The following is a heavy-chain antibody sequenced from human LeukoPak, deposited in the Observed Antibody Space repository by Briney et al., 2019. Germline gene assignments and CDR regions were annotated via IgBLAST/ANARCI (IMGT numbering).Heavy chain of an antibody. V-gene: IGHV3-23*01. CDR3: AKAGDPEYYYYYMDV. CDR1: GFTFSSYA. D-gene: IGHD4-17*01. J-gene: IGHJ6*03. Sequence: GGSLRLSCAASGFTFSSYAMSWVRQAPGKELEWVSAISGSGGSTYYADSVKGRFTISRDNSKNTLYLQMNSLRAEDTAVYYCAKAGDPEYYYYYMDVWGKGTTVTISS. CDR2: ISGSGGST.